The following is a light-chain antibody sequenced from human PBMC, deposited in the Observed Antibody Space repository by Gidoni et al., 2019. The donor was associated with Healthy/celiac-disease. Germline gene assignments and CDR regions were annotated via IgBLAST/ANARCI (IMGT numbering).Light chain of an antibody. CDR1: QSISSY. V-gene: IGKV1-39*01. Sequence: DIQMTLSPSSLSASVGDSVTIPRRASQSISSYVNWYQQKPGKAPKLLIYAASSLQSGVPSRFSGSGSGTDFTLTISSLQPEDFATYYCQQSDSTPYTFGQGTKLEIK. CDR2: AAS. J-gene: IGKJ2*01. CDR3: QQSDSTPYT.